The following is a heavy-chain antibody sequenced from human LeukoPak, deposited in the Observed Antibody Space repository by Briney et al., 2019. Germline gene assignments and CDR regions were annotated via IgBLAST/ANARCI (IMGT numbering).Heavy chain of an antibody. J-gene: IGHJ4*02. CDR2: IYHSGST. CDR3: ARGRRGNWNKPRPFDY. D-gene: IGHD1-20*01. V-gene: IGHV4-30-2*01. Sequence: SETLSLTCAVSGGSISSGGYSWSWIRQPPGKGLEWIGYIYHSGSTYYNPSLKSRVTISVDTSKNQFSLKLSSVTAADTAVYYCARGRRGNWNKPRPFDYWGQGTLVTVSS. CDR1: GGSISSGGYS.